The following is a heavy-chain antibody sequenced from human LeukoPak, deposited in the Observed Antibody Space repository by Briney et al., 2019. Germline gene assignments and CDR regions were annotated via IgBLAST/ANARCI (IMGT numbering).Heavy chain of an antibody. Sequence: GGSLRLSCAASGFTFSSYAMSWVRQAPGKGLEWVSAISGSGGSTYYADSVRGRFTISRDNSKNTLYLQMNSLRAEDTAVYYCAKNALMFSSGWYYYYYMDVWGKGTTVTVSS. CDR3: AKNALMFSSGWYYYYYMDV. J-gene: IGHJ6*03. CDR2: ISGSGGST. D-gene: IGHD6-19*01. CDR1: GFTFSSYA. V-gene: IGHV3-23*01.